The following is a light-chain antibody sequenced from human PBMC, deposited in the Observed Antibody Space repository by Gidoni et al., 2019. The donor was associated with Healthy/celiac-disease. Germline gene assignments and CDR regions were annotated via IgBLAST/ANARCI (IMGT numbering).Light chain of an antibody. V-gene: IGKV1-9*01. CDR3: QQLNSYPFT. CDR2: AAS. CDR1: QGISSY. Sequence: DIQLTQSPSFLSASVGDRVTITCRASQGISSYLAWYQQKPGKAPKLLIYAASTLQSGVPSRFSGSGSGTEFTLTISSLQPEDFATYYCQQLNSYPFTFXQXTRLEIK. J-gene: IGKJ5*01.